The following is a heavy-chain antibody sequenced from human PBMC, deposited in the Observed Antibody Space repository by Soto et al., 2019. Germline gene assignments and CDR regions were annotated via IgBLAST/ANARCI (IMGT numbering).Heavy chain of an antibody. V-gene: IGHV3-21*01. CDR1: GFTFSCYS. CDR2: ISSSSSYI. D-gene: IGHD3-22*01. Sequence: GGSLRLSCAASGFTFSCYSMNWVRQAPGKGLEWVSSISSSSSYIYYADSVKGRFTISRDNAKNSLYLQMNSLRAEDTAEYYCAREDSSGYYYGQDYWGQGTLVTVSS. J-gene: IGHJ4*02. CDR3: AREDSSGYYYGQDY.